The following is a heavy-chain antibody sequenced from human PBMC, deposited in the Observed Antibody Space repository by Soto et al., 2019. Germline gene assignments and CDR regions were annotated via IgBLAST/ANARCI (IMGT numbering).Heavy chain of an antibody. CDR2: MNPNSGNT. D-gene: IGHD3-3*01. CDR1: GYTFTSYD. CDR3: ARGRSDFWSGYYTRYYYYYMDV. V-gene: IGHV1-8*01. J-gene: IGHJ6*03. Sequence: QVQLMQSGAEVKKPGASVKVSCKASGYTFTSYDINWVRQATGQGLEWMGWMNPNSGNTGYAQKFQGRVTMTRNTSISTAYMELSSLRSEDTAVYYCARGRSDFWSGYYTRYYYYYMDVWGKGTTVTVSS.